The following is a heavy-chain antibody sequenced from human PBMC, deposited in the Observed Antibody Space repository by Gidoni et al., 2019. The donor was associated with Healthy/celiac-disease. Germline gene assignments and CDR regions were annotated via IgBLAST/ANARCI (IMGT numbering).Heavy chain of an antibody. CDR2: ISGSGCST. J-gene: IGHJ6*01. Sequence: EVQLLESGGGLVQPGGSLRLSCAASVFTFSSYAMSWFRQAPGKGVEWVSAISGSGCSTYYADSVKGRFTISRDNSKNTLYLQMNSLRAEDTAVYYCAKGRSSWYYYGMDVWGQGTTVTVSS. CDR1: VFTFSSYA. V-gene: IGHV3-23*01. D-gene: IGHD6-13*01. CDR3: AKGRSSWYYYGMDV.